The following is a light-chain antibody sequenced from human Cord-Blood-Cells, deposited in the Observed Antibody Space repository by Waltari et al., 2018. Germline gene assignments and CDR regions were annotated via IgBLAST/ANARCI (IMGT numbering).Light chain of an antibody. Sequence: DIVMTPSPDSLAVSLGEMANITSKSSQSVLYSSNNKNYLAWYQQKPGQPPKLLIYWASTRESGVPDRFSGSGSGTDFTLTISSLQAEDVAVYYCQQYYSTPYTFGQGTKLEIK. CDR1: QSVLYSSNNKNY. V-gene: IGKV4-1*01. J-gene: IGKJ2*01. CDR3: QQYYSTPYT. CDR2: WAS.